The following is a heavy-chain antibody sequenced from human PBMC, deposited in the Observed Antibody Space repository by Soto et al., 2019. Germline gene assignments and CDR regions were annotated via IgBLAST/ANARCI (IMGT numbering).Heavy chain of an antibody. D-gene: IGHD3-10*01. V-gene: IGHV4-34*01. CDR2: INHSGST. CDR1: GGSFSGYY. CDR3: ARNRRITMVRGVMGGPGGRHYYYGMDV. Sequence: SETLSLTCAVYGGSFSGYYWSWIRQPPGKGLEWIGEINHSGSTNYNPSLKSRVTISVDTSKNQFSLKLSSVTAADTAVYYCARNRRITMVRGVMGGPGGRHYYYGMDVWGQGTTVTVS. J-gene: IGHJ6*02.